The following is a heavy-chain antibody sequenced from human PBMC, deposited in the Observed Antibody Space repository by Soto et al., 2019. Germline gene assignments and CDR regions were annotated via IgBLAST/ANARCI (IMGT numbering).Heavy chain of an antibody. D-gene: IGHD3-9*01. Sequence: QVQLQESGPGLVKPSETLSLTCTVSGGSISTYYWSWIRQPPGKGLEWIGYIYYRGNTNYNPSFKSPSTISLDASETQFCLRPGSVTAADTAVYYCARHPGYYDVLTGYSTYYFDYWGQGTLVTVSS. V-gene: IGHV4-59*08. J-gene: IGHJ4*02. CDR1: GGSISTYY. CDR3: ARHPGYYDVLTGYSTYYFDY. CDR2: IYYRGNT.